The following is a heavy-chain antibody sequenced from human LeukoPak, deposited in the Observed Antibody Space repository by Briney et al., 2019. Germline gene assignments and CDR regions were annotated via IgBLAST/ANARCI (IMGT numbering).Heavy chain of an antibody. J-gene: IGHJ3*02. D-gene: IGHD3-22*01. Sequence: ASVKVSCKAFGYTFNTYGITWVRQAPGQGLEWMGWISPYNGNTNYAQKFQGRVTLTTDTSTSTAYMELRSLRSDDTAVYYCARRRHYDSSGHYGGDAFDIWGQGTMVTVSS. CDR3: ARRRHYDSSGHYGGDAFDI. V-gene: IGHV1-18*01. CDR1: GYTFNTYG. CDR2: ISPYNGNT.